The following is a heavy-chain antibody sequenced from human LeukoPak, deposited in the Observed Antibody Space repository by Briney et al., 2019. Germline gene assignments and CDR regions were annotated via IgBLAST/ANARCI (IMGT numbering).Heavy chain of an antibody. J-gene: IGHJ4*02. CDR2: ISGSGGST. Sequence: PGRSLRLSCAASGFTFSSYAMSWVRQAPGKGLEWVSAISGSGGSTYYADSVKGRFTISRDNSKNTLYLQMNSLRAEDTAVYYCAKIPRHQWELRARYFDYWGQGTLVTVSS. CDR1: GFTFSSYA. V-gene: IGHV3-23*01. D-gene: IGHD1-26*01. CDR3: AKIPRHQWELRARYFDY.